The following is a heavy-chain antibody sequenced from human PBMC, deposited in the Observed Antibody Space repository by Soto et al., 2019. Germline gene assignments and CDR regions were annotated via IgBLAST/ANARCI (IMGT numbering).Heavy chain of an antibody. CDR1: GFTFSSYA. CDR3: ASIILTGPIVDY. CDR2: ISGSGSST. Sequence: GGSLRLSCAASGFTFSSYAMSWVRQAPGKGLEWVSGISGSGSSTYYADSVKGRFTVSRDNAKNTLYLQMNSLRAEDTAVYYCASIILTGPIVDYWGQGTLVTVSS. J-gene: IGHJ4*02. V-gene: IGHV3-23*01. D-gene: IGHD3-9*01.